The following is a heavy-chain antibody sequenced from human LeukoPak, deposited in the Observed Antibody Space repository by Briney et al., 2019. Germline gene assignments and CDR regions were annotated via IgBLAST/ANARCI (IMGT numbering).Heavy chain of an antibody. D-gene: IGHD2-2*01. V-gene: IGHV1-8*03. CDR3: ARGEGGYCSRTSCYPDY. CDR1: GYTFTSYD. J-gene: IGHJ4*02. Sequence: ASVEVSCKASGYTFTSYDINWVRQATGQGLEWMGWMNPNSGNTGYAQKFQGRVTITRNTSISTAYMELSSLRSEDTAVYYCARGEGGYCSRTSCYPDYWGQGTLVTVSS. CDR2: MNPNSGNT.